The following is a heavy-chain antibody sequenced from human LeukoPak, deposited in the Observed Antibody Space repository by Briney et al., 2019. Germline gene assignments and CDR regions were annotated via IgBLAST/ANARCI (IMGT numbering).Heavy chain of an antibody. V-gene: IGHV1-24*01. Sequence: GASVKVSCKVSGYTLTELSMHWVRQAPGKGLEWMGGFDPEDGETIYAQKFQGRVTMTTDMSTSTFYMELSNLVSGDTAVYYCAKDPRDISTGNYDEFDIWGQGTMVTVSS. CDR1: GYTLTELS. D-gene: IGHD3-9*01. CDR2: FDPEDGET. J-gene: IGHJ3*02. CDR3: AKDPRDISTGNYDEFDI.